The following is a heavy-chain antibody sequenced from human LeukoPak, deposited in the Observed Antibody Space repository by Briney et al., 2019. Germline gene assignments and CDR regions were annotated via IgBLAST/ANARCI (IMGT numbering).Heavy chain of an antibody. CDR3: ARGVEPLAANTLAY. CDR2: LYSDGNT. D-gene: IGHD1-14*01. CDR1: GFTVITND. J-gene: IGHJ4*02. V-gene: IGHV3-53*01. Sequence: GGSLRLTCAASGFTVITNDMTWVRQAPGKGLEWVSVLYSDGNTKYADSVQGRFTISRDNSKNTLYLEMNSLSPDDTAVYYCARGVEPLAANTLAYWGQETLVTVSS.